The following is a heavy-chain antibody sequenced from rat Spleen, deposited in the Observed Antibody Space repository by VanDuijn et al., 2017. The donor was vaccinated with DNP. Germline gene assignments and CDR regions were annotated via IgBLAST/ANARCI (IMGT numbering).Heavy chain of an antibody. CDR1: GYSITNNY. D-gene: IGHD1-7*01. Sequence: EVRLQESGPGLVQPSQSLSLTCSVTGYSITNNYWAWIRKFPGNKMEWIGYINYSGSTGYNPSLKSRISITRDTSKNQFFLQLSSVTTEDTATYYCARWTRYFDYWGQGVMVTVSS. CDR3: ARWTRYFDY. V-gene: IGHV3-1*01. J-gene: IGHJ2*01. CDR2: INYSGST.